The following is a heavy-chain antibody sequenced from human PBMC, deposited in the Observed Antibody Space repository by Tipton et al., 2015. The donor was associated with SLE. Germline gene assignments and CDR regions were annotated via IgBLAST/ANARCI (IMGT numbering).Heavy chain of an antibody. CDR3: ARSIYGSGRGGSPDY. J-gene: IGHJ4*02. CDR1: GGSIRTNY. V-gene: IGHV4-59*01. D-gene: IGHD3-10*01. Sequence: LRLSCTVSGGSIRTNYWSWLRQTPGKGLEWIGYVYFHTNENTSYNPSLRSRVTISLDTSNNHFSLKLRSVTAADTAVYYCARSIYGSGRGGSPDYWGQGALVTVSS. CDR2: VYFHTNENT.